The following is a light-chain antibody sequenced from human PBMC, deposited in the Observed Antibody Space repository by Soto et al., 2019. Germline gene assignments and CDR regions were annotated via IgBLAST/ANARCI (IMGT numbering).Light chain of an antibody. CDR3: QHYNSYSEA. CDR1: QTISSW. V-gene: IGKV1-5*03. CDR2: KAS. Sequence: DIQMTQSPSTLSGSXGDRVXITCRASQTISSWLAWYQQKPGKAPKXXIYKASTLKSGVPSRFSGSGSGTEFTLTISSLQPDDFATYYCQHYNSYSEAFGQGTKVDIK. J-gene: IGKJ1*01.